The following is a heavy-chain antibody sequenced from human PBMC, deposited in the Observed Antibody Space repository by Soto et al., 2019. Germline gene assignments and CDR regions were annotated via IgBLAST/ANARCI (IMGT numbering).Heavy chain of an antibody. CDR2: HNGYNGQT. Sequence: ASVKVSCKASENTFSTYLVHWVRQVHGQGLEWMGWHNGYNGQTEYSQKFQGRVTITRDTSAKTAYLELRSLTSEDTAVYYCAGPHDRTGLGTWGQGTLVTVSS. CDR1: ENTFSTYL. D-gene: IGHD1-1*01. V-gene: IGHV1-3*01. J-gene: IGHJ5*02. CDR3: AGPHDRTGLGT.